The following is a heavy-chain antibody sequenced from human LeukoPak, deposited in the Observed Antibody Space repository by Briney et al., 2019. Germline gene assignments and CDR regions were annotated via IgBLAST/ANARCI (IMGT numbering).Heavy chain of an antibody. J-gene: IGHJ4*02. V-gene: IGHV4-34*01. CDR3: ARRVGATRIDY. D-gene: IGHD1-26*01. CDR1: GGSFSGYY. Sequence: SETLSLTCAVYGGSFSGYYWSWIRQPPGKGLEWIGEINHSGSTNYNPSLKSRVTISVDTSKNQFSLKLSSVTAADTAVYYCARRVGATRIDYWGQGTLVTVSS. CDR2: INHSGST.